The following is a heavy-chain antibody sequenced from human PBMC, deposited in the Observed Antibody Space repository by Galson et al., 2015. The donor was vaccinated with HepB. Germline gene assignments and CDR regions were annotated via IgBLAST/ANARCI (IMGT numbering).Heavy chain of an antibody. J-gene: IGHJ6*02. CDR2: IRSKANFYAT. CDR3: TSQYNWNDLYHYYGMDV. D-gene: IGHD1-1*01. V-gene: IGHV3-73*01. Sequence: SLRLSCAASGFTFSDSALHWVRQASGKGLEWVGRIRSKANFYATAYAASVRGRFTISRDDSKKTADLQMNSLQPEATAVYYCTSQYNWNDLYHYYGMDVWGQGTTVPVSS. CDR1: GFTFSDSA.